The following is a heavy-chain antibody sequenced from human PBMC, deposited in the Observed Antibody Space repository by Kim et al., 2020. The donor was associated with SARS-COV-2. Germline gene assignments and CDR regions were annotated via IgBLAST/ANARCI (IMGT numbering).Heavy chain of an antibody. J-gene: IGHJ4*02. CDR3: ARHGDNSAGRNFDY. CDR1: GGSIRGFY. V-gene: IGHV4-59*08. CDR2: IFDNGAT. D-gene: IGHD1-26*01. Sequence: SETLSLTCTVSGGSIRGFYWSWIRQSPGKGLEWIGYIFDNGATNYHPSLHSRVAFSIDTSRSKFSLRLNSVAAADTAVSYCARHGDNSAGRNFDYWGQG.